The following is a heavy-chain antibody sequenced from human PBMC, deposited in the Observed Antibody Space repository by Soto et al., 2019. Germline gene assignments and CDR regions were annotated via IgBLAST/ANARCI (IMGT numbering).Heavy chain of an antibody. J-gene: IGHJ5*02. CDR1: GGSISSYY. V-gene: IGHV4-59*08. CDR3: ARINEFGELLRWFDP. Sequence: QVQLQESGPGLVKPSETLSLTCTVSGGSISSYYWSWIRQPPGKGLEWIGYIYYSGSTNYNSSLKSRVTISVDTSKNQFSLKLSSVTAADTAVYYCARINEFGELLRWFDPWGQGTLVTVSS. D-gene: IGHD3-10*01. CDR2: IYYSGST.